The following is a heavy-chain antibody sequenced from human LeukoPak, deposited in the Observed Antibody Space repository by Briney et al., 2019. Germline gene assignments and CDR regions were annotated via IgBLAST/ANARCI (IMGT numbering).Heavy chain of an antibody. Sequence: QPGGSLRLSCAASGFTFSSYEMNWVRQAPGKGLEWVSYISSSGSTIYYADSVKGRFTISRDNAKNSLYLQMNSLRAEDTAVYYCARVVGATAVGFDYWGQGTLVTVSS. V-gene: IGHV3-48*03. D-gene: IGHD1-26*01. CDR1: GFTFSSYE. J-gene: IGHJ4*02. CDR2: ISSSGSTI. CDR3: ARVVGATAVGFDY.